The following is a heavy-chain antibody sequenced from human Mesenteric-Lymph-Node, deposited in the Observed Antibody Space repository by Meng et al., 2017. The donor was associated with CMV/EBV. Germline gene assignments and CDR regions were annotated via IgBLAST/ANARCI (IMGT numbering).Heavy chain of an antibody. CDR2: INPNSGGT. J-gene: IGHJ5*02. Sequence: ASVKVSCKASGYTFTGYYMHWVRQAPGQGLEWMGWINPNSGGTNYAQKFQGRVTMTRDTSISTAYMELSRLRSDDTAVYYCARVGPCSSTSCYESGFDPWGQGTLVTVSS. CDR1: GYTFTGYY. V-gene: IGHV1-2*02. CDR3: ARVGPCSSTSCYESGFDP. D-gene: IGHD2-2*01.